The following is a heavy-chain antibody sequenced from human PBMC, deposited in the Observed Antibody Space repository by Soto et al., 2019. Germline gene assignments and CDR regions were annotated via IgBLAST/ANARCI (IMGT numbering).Heavy chain of an antibody. V-gene: IGHV3-11*01. CDR2: ISSSGSHT. J-gene: IGHJ4*02. Sequence: PGGSLRLSCAASGFTFSDYYMSWIREAPGKGLEWLSYISSSGSHTYYTDSVKGRFSISRDNAKNSLYLQMNSLRVEDTAVYYCVRRPTITTYDWHLDYWGLGTLVTVSS. CDR1: GFTFSDYY. D-gene: IGHD4-4*01. CDR3: VRRPTITTYDWHLDY.